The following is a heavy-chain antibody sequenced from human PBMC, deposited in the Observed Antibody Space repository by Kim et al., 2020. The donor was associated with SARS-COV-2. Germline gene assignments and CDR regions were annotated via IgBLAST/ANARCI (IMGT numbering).Heavy chain of an antibody. J-gene: IGHJ4*02. Sequence: SETLSLTCTVSGGSISSYYWSWIRQPPGKGLEWIGYIYYSGSTNYNPSLKSRVTISVDTSKNQFSLKLSSVTAADTAVYYCARGFVPAPFDYWGQGTLVTVSS. V-gene: IGHV4-59*13. D-gene: IGHD3-3*01. CDR2: IYYSGST. CDR1: GGSISSYY. CDR3: ARGFVPAPFDY.